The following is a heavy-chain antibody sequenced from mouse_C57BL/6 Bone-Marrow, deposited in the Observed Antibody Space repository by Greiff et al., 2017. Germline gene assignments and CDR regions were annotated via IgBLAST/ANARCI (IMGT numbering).Heavy chain of an antibody. CDR3: ARQRWDCYAMDY. CDR1: GFTFSDYG. V-gene: IGHV5-15*04. CDR2: ISNLAYSI. J-gene: IGHJ4*01. Sequence: EVMLVESGGGLVQPGGSLKLSCAASGFTFSDYGMAWVRQAPRKGPEWVAFISNLAYSIYYEDTVTGRFTISRENAKDTRYLEMSSLRSEDTAMYYCARQRWDCYAMDYWGQGTSVTVSS. D-gene: IGHD4-1*01.